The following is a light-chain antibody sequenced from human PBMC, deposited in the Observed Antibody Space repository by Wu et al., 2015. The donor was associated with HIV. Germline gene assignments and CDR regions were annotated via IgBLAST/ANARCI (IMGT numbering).Light chain of an antibody. J-gene: IGKJ5*01. CDR3: QQYDNWPPFT. CDR1: QSVSSD. CDR2: RAS. Sequence: EIVMTQSPATLSVSPGERATLSCRASQSVSSDLAWYQQKPGQAPRLLIYRASTRATGVPARFSGSGSGTDFTHTIDNLQSEDFAIYYCQQYDNWPPFTFGQGHDWTLN. V-gene: IGKV3-15*01.